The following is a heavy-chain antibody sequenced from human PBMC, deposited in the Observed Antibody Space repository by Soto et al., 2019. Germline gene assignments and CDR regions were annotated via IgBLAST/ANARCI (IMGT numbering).Heavy chain of an antibody. CDR1: GYTFTSYG. V-gene: IGHV1-18*01. CDR3: ARDDGQWLVLVPLDY. D-gene: IGHD6-19*01. CDR2: ISAYNGNT. J-gene: IGHJ4*02. Sequence: ASVKVSCKASGYTFTSYGISWVRQAPGQGLEWMGWISAYNGNTNYAQKLQGRVTMTTDTSTSTAYMELRSLRSDDTAVYYCARDDGQWLVLVPLDYWGPGTLVTVSS.